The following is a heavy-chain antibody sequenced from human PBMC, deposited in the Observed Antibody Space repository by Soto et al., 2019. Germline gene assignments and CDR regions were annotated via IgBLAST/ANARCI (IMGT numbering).Heavy chain of an antibody. CDR3: ARDRSDSSGADSFDI. V-gene: IGHV3-53*01. CDR2: IYRGRAT. Sequence: GGSLRLSCAVSGFSVSTTYMSWVRQAPGKGLEWISVIYRGRATHYADSVKGRFTISRDDSRNTVYLQMNSLTTEDTAVYFCARDRSDSSGADSFDIWGQGTMVTVSS. J-gene: IGHJ3*02. CDR1: GFSVSTTY. D-gene: IGHD6-25*01.